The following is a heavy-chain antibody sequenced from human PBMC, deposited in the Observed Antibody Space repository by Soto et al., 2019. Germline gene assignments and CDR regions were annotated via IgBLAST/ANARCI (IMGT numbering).Heavy chain of an antibody. Sequence: SETLSLTCAISGDSVSSNSAAWTWIRQSPSRGLEWLGRTYYRSEWYNDYAVSVKSRIRINPDTSKNQFSLQLDSVTPDDTALYYCARFISGGTGVDYWGQGTLVTVYS. J-gene: IGHJ4*02. CDR3: ARFISGGTGVDY. D-gene: IGHD1-26*01. CDR2: TYYRSEWYN. V-gene: IGHV6-1*01. CDR1: GDSVSSNSAA.